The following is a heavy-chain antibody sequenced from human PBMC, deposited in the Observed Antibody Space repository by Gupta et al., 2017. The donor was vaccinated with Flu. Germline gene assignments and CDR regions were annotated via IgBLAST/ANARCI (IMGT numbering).Heavy chain of an antibody. D-gene: IGHD1-26*01. CDR1: GGSFSGYY. CDR2: INHSGST. J-gene: IGHJ3*02. V-gene: IGHV4-34*01. CDR3: ARYWVYSGSYYAAFDI. Sequence: QVQLQQWGAGLLKLSETLSLTCAVYGGSFSGYYWSWIRQPPGKGLEWIGEINHSGSTNYNPSLKSRVTISVDTSKNQFSLKLSSVTAADTAVYYCARYWVYSGSYYAAFDIWGQGTMVTVSS.